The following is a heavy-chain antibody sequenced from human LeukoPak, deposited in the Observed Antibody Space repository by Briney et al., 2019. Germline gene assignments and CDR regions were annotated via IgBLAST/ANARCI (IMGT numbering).Heavy chain of an antibody. CDR3: ARRVSNWFDP. Sequence: ASLKVSCKASGYTFTSYNIIWVRQAPGQGLEWMAWISPYNGNTNYAQNLQGRVTLTLDTSTTTAYMELRSLRSDDTAVYYCARRVSNWFDPWGQGTTVTVSS. J-gene: IGHJ5*01. V-gene: IGHV1-18*04. CDR2: ISPYNGNT. CDR1: GYTFTSYN.